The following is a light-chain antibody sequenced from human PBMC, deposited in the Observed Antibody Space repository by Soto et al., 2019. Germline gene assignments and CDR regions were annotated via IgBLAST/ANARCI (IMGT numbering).Light chain of an antibody. Sequence: LTQPASVSGSPGQSITISCTGSGRDIGAYNYVSWYQQHPGKAPKLIIYGVKNRPSGVSNRFSASKSAFTASLTISGLQAEDEADYYCSSYTASYFYVFGPGTKVTVL. CDR2: GVK. V-gene: IGLV2-14*01. CDR1: GRDIGAYNY. CDR3: SSYTASYFYV. J-gene: IGLJ1*01.